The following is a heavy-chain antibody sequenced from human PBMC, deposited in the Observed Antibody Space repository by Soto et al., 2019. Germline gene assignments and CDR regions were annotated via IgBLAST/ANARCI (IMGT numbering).Heavy chain of an antibody. CDR2: ISAYNGNT. CDR1: GYTFTSYG. V-gene: IGHV1-18*01. Sequence: QVQLVQSGAEVKKSGASVKVSCKASGYTFTSYGISWVRQAPGQGLEWMGWISAYNGNTNYAQKLQGRVTMTTDTSTSTAYMELRSLRSDDTAVYYCARAPYSSSWYSPVGFDYWGQGTLVTVSS. D-gene: IGHD6-13*01. CDR3: ARAPYSSSWYSPVGFDY. J-gene: IGHJ4*02.